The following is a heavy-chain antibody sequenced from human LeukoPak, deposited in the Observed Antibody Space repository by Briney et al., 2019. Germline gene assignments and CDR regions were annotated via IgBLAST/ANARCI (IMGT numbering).Heavy chain of an antibody. CDR3: ARHSSVLNSFDP. D-gene: IGHD3-22*01. CDR2: IDPGDSQT. V-gene: IGHV5-10-1*01. Sequence: GESLKISCKGSAYSFTNYWISWVRQMPGKDLEWMGRIDPGDSQTNYSPSFQGHVTISADKSISTAYLQWSSLKASDTAMYYCARHSSVLNSFDPWGQGTLVTVSS. J-gene: IGHJ5*02. CDR1: AYSFTNYW.